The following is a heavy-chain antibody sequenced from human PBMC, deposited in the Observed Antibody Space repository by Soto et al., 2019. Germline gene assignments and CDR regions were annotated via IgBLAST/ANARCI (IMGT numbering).Heavy chain of an antibody. D-gene: IGHD6-19*01. J-gene: IGHJ6*01. Sequence: QVQLVQAGAEVKKPGSSVKVSCKASGGTFSSYAISWVRQAPGQGLEWMGGIIPIFGTANYAQKFQGRVTITADESMSTAYMELSSLRSEETAVYYCASCSSGWYSGMDVRGHRTTVTVSS. V-gene: IGHV1-69*01. CDR2: IIPIFGTA. CDR1: GGTFSSYA. CDR3: ASCSSGWYSGMDV.